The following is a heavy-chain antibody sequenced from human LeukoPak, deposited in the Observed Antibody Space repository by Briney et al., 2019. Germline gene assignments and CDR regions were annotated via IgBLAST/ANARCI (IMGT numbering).Heavy chain of an antibody. CDR1: GFTFGDYL. CDR2: ISGGTT. D-gene: IGHD6-19*01. J-gene: IGHJ4*02. CDR3: SRGSGWLSVY. Sequence: GGSLRLSCTASGFTFGDYLMSWFRQAPGKGLEWIGFISGGTTEYAASVKGRFTISRDDSTSTAYLQMNSLTTEDTAVYYCSRGSGWLSVYWGQGTQVTVSS. V-gene: IGHV3-49*03.